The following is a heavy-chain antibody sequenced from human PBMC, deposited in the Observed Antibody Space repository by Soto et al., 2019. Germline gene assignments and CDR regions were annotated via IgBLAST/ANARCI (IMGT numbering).Heavy chain of an antibody. CDR2: ISGYDGRT. V-gene: IGHV1-18*01. D-gene: IGHD2-21*02. CDR1: GYTFTRYG. CDR3: AREGDVPYYYYGVDV. J-gene: IGHJ6*02. Sequence: QVHLVQSGAEVKKPGASVKVSCKTSGYTFTRYGISWVRQAPGQGLEWMGWISGYDGRTNFAQKVQDRDTMTTDTSTSTVYMELRSLSSDDTAVYYCAREGDVPYYYYGVDVWGQGTTVTVSS.